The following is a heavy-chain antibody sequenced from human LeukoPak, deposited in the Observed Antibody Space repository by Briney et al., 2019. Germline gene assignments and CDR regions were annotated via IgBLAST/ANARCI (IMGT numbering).Heavy chain of an antibody. CDR3: AKLVGATKYFDY. V-gene: IGHV3-23*01. CDR2: ISGSGGST. CDR1: GFTFSSYA. J-gene: IGHJ4*02. Sequence: SGGSLRLSCAASGFTFSSYAMSWVRQAPGKGLEWVSAISGSGGSTYYADSVKGRFTIPRDNSKNTLYLQMNSLRAEDTAVYYCAKLVGATKYFDYWGQGTLVTVSS. D-gene: IGHD1-26*01.